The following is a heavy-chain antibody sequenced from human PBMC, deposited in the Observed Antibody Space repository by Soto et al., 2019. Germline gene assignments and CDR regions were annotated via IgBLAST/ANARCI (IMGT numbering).Heavy chain of an antibody. Sequence: QVQLVQSGAELKKPGASVKVSCKASGYTFSNYDMNWVRQATGQGPEWIGWVNPNNGDTGYAQKFQGRVTLTTDISTTTAYTELTSRRSEDTAIYYCAKVSRKGAAIDFDYWGQGTLITVSS. V-gene: IGHV1-8*01. D-gene: IGHD3-22*01. CDR1: GYTFSNYD. CDR2: VNPNNGDT. CDR3: AKVSRKGAAIDFDY. J-gene: IGHJ4*02.